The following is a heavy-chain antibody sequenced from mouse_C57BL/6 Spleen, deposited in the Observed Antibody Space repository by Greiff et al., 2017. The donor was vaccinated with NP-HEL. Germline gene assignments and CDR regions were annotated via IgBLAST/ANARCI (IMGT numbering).Heavy chain of an antibody. CDR1: GYAFSSSW. Sequence: QVQLQQSGPELVKPGASVKISCKASGYAFSSSWMNWVKQRPGKGLEWIGRIYPGDGDTNYNGKFKGKATLTADKSSSTAYMQHSSLTSEDSAVYFCAITTVDYWGQGTTLTVSS. CDR2: IYPGDGDT. J-gene: IGHJ2*01. V-gene: IGHV1-82*01. D-gene: IGHD1-1*01. CDR3: AITTVDY.